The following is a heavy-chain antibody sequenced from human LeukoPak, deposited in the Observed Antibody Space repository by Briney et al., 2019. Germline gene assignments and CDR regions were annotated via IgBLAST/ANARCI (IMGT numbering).Heavy chain of an antibody. J-gene: IGHJ4*02. CDR1: GFTFGDYA. D-gene: IGHD3-9*01. CDR3: AKDSGLRYFDWLLPEY. Sequence: GGSLRLSCTASGFTFGDYAMSWVRQAPGKGLEWVGFIRSKAYGGTTEYAASVKGRFTISRDDSKSIAYLQMNSLKTEDTAVYYCAKDSGLRYFDWLLPEYWGQGTLVTVSS. CDR2: IRSKAYGGTT. V-gene: IGHV3-49*04.